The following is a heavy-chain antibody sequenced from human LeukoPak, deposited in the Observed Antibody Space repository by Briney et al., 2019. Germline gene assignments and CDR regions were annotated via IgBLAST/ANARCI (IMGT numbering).Heavy chain of an antibody. Sequence: GASVKVSCKASGYTFTSYYMHWVRQAPGQGLEWMGIINPSGGSTSCAQKFQGRVTMTRDMSTSTVYMELSSLRSEDTAVYYCARDPIDSGSYYGAFDIWGQGTMVTVSS. D-gene: IGHD1-26*01. CDR3: ARDPIDSGSYYGAFDI. V-gene: IGHV1-46*01. CDR1: GYTFTSYY. J-gene: IGHJ3*02. CDR2: INPSGGST.